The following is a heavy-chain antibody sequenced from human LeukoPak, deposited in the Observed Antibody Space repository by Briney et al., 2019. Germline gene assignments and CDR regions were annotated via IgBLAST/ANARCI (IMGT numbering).Heavy chain of an antibody. CDR2: INPSGGST. Sequence: ASVKVSCKASGYTFTSYDINWVRQAPGQGLEWMGIINPSGGSTSYAQKFQGRVTMTRDTSTSTVYMELSSLRSEDTAVYYCARSRWEDSLFDYWGQGTLVTVSS. CDR1: GYTFTSYD. V-gene: IGHV1-46*01. CDR3: ARSRWEDSLFDY. D-gene: IGHD1-26*01. J-gene: IGHJ4*02.